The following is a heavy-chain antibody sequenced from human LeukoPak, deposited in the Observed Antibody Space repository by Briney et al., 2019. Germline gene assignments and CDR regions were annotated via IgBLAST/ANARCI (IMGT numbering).Heavy chain of an antibody. V-gene: IGHV1-46*01. D-gene: IGHD3-22*01. CDR2: INPSGGST. CDR3: ARDGHRMYYYGSSDYRFDY. Sequence: ASVKVSCKASGYTFSSYYMHWVRQAPGQGLEWMGIINPSGGSTSYAQKFQGRVTMTRDTSTSTVYMELSSLRSEDTAVYYCARDGHRMYYYGSSDYRFDYWGQGTLVTVSS. CDR1: GYTFSSYY. J-gene: IGHJ4*02.